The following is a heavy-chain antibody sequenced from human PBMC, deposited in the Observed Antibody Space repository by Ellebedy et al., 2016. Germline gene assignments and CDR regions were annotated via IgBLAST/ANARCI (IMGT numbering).Heavy chain of an antibody. CDR3: ARGIVTPFFDS. CDR2: IYFSGNT. D-gene: IGHD1-26*01. CDR1: GGSLNNYY. V-gene: IGHV4-59*12. J-gene: IGHJ4*02. Sequence: SETLSLTCTVSGGSLNNYYWSWIRQPPGEGLEWIGYIYFSGNTNYNPSLKSRVTILVDRSKNQFSLRLSSMTAADTAVYYCARGIVTPFFDSWGQGTLVTVSS.